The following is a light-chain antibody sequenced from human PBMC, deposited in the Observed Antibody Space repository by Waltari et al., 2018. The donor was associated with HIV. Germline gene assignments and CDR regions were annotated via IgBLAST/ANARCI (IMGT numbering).Light chain of an antibody. CDR1: SSDVGGYDY. Sequence: QSVLTQPASVSGSPGPSLTISCPGTSSDVGGYDYVSWYQQHPGKAPKLMIYDVTNRPSGISNRFSGSKSGNTASLTISGLQAEDEADYYCSSYTTSSRVFGGGTKVTVL. J-gene: IGLJ3*02. CDR3: SSYTTSSRV. CDR2: DVT. V-gene: IGLV2-14*03.